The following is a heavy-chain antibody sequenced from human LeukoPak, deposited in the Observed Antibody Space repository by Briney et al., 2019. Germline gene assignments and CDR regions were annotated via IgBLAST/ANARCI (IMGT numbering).Heavy chain of an antibody. Sequence: GGSLRLSCAASGFTFSSFDMHWVHQPTGQGLEWVSTIGAASDTYYPGSVEGRFTPSRDNAKNSLYLQMNSLTAGDTAVYYCARGPPRGKYYYMDVWGKGTTVTVSS. CDR3: ARGPPRGKYYYMDV. J-gene: IGHJ6*03. V-gene: IGHV3-13*01. CDR1: GFTFSSFD. CDR2: IGAASDT. D-gene: IGHD1-1*01.